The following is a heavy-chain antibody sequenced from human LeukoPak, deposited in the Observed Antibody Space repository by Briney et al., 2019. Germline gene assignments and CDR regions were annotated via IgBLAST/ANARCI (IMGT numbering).Heavy chain of an antibody. CDR2: ISAYNGNT. Sequence: ASVKVSCKASGYTFTSYGISWVRQAPGQGLEWMGWISAYNGNTNYAQKLQGRVTMTTDTSTSTAYMGLRSLRSDDTAVYYCARDSSITFGGVMGDAFDIWGQGTMVTVSS. J-gene: IGHJ3*02. CDR1: GYTFTSYG. V-gene: IGHV1-18*01. D-gene: IGHD3-16*01. CDR3: ARDSSITFGGVMGDAFDI.